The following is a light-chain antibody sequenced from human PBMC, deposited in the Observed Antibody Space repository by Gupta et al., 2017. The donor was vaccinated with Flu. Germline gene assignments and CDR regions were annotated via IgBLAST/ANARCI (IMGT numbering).Light chain of an antibody. CDR1: SSDVGNYNL. Sequence: QSALTQPASVSGSPGQSITISCTGTSSDVGNYNLVSWYQQHPGKAPKLMIYEGSKRPSGVSNRFSGSKSGNTASLTISGLQAEDEADYYCCSYGGSSTQVFGTGTQVTVL. V-gene: IGLV2-23*01. CDR3: CSYGGSSTQV. CDR2: EGS. J-gene: IGLJ1*01.